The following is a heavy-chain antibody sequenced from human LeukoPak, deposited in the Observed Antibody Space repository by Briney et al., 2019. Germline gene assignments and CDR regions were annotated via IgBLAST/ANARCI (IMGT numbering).Heavy chain of an antibody. J-gene: IGHJ3*02. CDR1: GFTVSSNY. Sequence: GGSLRLSCAASGFTVSSNYMSWVRQAPGKGLEWVSVIYSGGSTYYADSVKGRFTISRDNSKNTLYLQMNSLRAEDTAVYYCARVRYCSGGSCYAFVAFDIWGQGTMVTVSS. CDR3: ARVRYCSGGSCYAFVAFDI. D-gene: IGHD2-15*01. CDR2: IYSGGST. V-gene: IGHV3-53*01.